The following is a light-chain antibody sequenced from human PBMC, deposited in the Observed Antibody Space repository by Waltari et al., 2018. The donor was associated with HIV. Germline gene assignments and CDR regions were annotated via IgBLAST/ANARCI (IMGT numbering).Light chain of an antibody. J-gene: IGLJ3*02. CDR3: SSYPGSFPWV. CDR1: SSDVGGYNY. CDR2: EVT. Sequence: QSALTQPPSASGSPGQSVTISCTGSSSDVGGYNYVSWYQQHPGKAPMLIIYEVTKRPSVVPDRFSGSKSGTTASLTVSGLQAEDEADYYCSSYPGSFPWVFGGGTKLTVL. V-gene: IGLV2-8*01.